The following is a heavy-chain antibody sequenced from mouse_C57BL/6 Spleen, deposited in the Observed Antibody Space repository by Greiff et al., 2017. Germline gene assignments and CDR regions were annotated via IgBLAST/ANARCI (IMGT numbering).Heavy chain of an antibody. CDR1: GYTFTDHT. D-gene: IGHD2-2*01. CDR3: ARGGVTYYYAMDY. V-gene: IGHV1-78*01. CDR2: IYPGDGST. J-gene: IGHJ4*01. Sequence: VQRVESDAELVKPGASVKISCKVSGYTFTDHTIHWMKQRPEQGLEWIGYIYPGDGSTKYNEKFKGKATLTADKSSSTAYMQLNSLTSEDSAVYFCARGGVTYYYAMDYWGQGTSVTVSS.